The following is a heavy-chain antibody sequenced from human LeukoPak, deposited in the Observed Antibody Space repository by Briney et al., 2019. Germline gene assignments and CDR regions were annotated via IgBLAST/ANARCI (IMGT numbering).Heavy chain of an antibody. CDR1: GGSISSHY. Sequence: KPSETLSLTCTVSGGSISSHYWSWVRQPPGKGPEWLGYIYYTGTTNYNPSLKSRVTISVDTSKNQFSLKLNSVTAADTAVYYCAREDPQTKVPEGMDVGGQGTTGTVS. CDR2: IYYTGTT. V-gene: IGHV4-59*11. CDR3: AREDPQTKVPEGMDV. D-gene: IGHD4/OR15-4a*01. J-gene: IGHJ6*02.